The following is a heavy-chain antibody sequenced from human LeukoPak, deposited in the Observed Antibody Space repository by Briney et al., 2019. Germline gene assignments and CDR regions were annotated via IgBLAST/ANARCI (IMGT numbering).Heavy chain of an antibody. D-gene: IGHD2-15*01. J-gene: IGHJ6*03. Sequence: ASVKDSCKASGYTFTCYGISWVRQAPGQGLEWMGWIWAYNGNTNYAQKLQGRVTMTTDTSTSTAYMELRSLRSDDTAVYYCARGGCSGGSCYIGYYYYYYMDVWGKGTTVTVSS. CDR2: IWAYNGNT. V-gene: IGHV1-18*01. CDR3: ARGGCSGGSCYIGYYYYYYMDV. CDR1: GYTFTCYG.